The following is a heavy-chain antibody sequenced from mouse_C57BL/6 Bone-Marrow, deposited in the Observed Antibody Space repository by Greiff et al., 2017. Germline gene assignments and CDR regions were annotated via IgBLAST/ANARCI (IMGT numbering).Heavy chain of an antibody. CDR2: IFPGSGST. D-gene: IGHD3-2*02. Sequence: VKVVESGPELVKPGASVKISCKASGYTFTDYYINWVKQRPGQGLEWIGWIFPGSGSTYYNEKFKGKATLTVDKSSSTAYMLLSSLTSEDSAVYFCAREELRLHFAYWGQGTLVTVSA. V-gene: IGHV1-75*01. CDR3: AREELRLHFAY. J-gene: IGHJ3*01. CDR1: GYTFTDYY.